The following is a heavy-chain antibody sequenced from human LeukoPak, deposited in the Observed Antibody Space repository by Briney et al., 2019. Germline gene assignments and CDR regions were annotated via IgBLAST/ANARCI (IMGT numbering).Heavy chain of an antibody. D-gene: IGHD3-3*01. CDR1: GYTFISYD. CDR3: ARVDVGAPEGDYYHYYAMDV. Sequence: GASVKVSCKASGYTFISYDINWVRQATGQGLEWMGWMNPNSGKTGYAQKFQGRITMTRNTSISTAYMELSSLRSEDTAVYYCARVDVGAPEGDYYHYYAMDVWGQGTTVTVSS. CDR2: MNPNSGKT. J-gene: IGHJ6*02. V-gene: IGHV1-8*01.